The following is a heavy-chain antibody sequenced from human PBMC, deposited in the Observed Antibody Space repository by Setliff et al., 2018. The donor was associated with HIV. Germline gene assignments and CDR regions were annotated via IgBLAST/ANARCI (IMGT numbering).Heavy chain of an antibody. Sequence: SETLSLTCAVYGGSFSGYYWSWIRQPPGKGLEWIGEINHSGSTNYRPYLKSRFTISVDMSKNQVSLKVSSVTAADTAVYYCARGHGVYSGSYLAVYFDYWGQGTLVTVSS. D-gene: IGHD1-26*01. CDR3: ARGHGVYSGSYLAVYFDY. J-gene: IGHJ4*02. CDR1: GGSFSGYY. CDR2: INHSGST. V-gene: IGHV4-34*01.